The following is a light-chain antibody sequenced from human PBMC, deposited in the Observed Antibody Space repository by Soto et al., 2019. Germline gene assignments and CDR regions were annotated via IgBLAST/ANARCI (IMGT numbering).Light chain of an antibody. CDR3: SSYGGSNTFGV. CDR1: SSDVGGYNY. Sequence: QSVLTQPPSASGSPGQSVTISCTGTSSDVGGYNYVSWYQQHPGKAPKLMIYEVSKRPSGVPDRFSGSKSGNTASLTVSGLQADDEADYYCSSYGGSNTFGVFGTATKLTVL. J-gene: IGLJ1*01. CDR2: EVS. V-gene: IGLV2-8*01.